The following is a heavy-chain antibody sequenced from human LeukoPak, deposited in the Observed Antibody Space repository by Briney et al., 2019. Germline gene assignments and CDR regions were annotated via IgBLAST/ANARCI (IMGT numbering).Heavy chain of an antibody. CDR1: GFALSSHW. J-gene: IGHJ6*02. V-gene: IGHV3-7*03. Sequence: GGSLRLSCAASGFALSSHWMTWVRQVPGRGPEWVANVNRDGSETYYLDSVKGRFTISKDNAKNSLYLQMNSLRAEDTALYRCARNNGMDVWGQGTTVIVSS. CDR3: ARNNGMDV. CDR2: VNRDGSET.